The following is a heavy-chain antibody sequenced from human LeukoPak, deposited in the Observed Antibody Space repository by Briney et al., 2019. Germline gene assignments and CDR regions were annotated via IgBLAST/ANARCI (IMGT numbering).Heavy chain of an antibody. CDR1: GFALSSHW. J-gene: IGHJ6*02. V-gene: IGHV3-7*03. Sequence: GGSLRLSCAASGFALSSHWMTWVRQVPGRGPEWVANVNRDGSETYYLDSVKGRFTISKDNAKNSLYLQMNSLRAEDTALYRCARNNGMDVWGQGTTVIVSS. CDR3: ARNNGMDV. CDR2: VNRDGSET.